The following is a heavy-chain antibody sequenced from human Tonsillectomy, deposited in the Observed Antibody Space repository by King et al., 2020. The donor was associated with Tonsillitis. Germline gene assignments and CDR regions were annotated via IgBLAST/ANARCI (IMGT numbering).Heavy chain of an antibody. CDR2: ICDSGSST. CDR3: ATLRVSMKVVVIPRDFEI. Sequence: VQLVESGGGLVQPGGSLRLSCAASGFTFSSYAMSWVRQAPGKGLEWVAVICDSGSSTQYADSVKGRFTISRDNSKNTLYLQMNSPRAEDTALYYCATLRVSMKVVVIPRDFEIWGQGTMVTVSS. CDR1: GFTFSSYA. J-gene: IGHJ3*02. V-gene: IGHV3-23*04. D-gene: IGHD2-21*01.